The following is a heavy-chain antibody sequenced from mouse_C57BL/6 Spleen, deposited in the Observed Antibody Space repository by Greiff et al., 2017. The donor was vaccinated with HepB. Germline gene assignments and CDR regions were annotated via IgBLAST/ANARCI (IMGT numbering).Heavy chain of an antibody. J-gene: IGHJ2*01. CDR1: GYTFTSYW. CDR2: IYPGSGST. CDR3: ARGGTVVVDYFDY. D-gene: IGHD1-1*01. Sequence: VKLQQPGAELVKPGASVKMSCKASGYTFTSYWITWVKQRPGQGLEWIGDIYPGSGSTNYNEKFKSKATLTVDTSSSTAYMQLSSLTSEDSAVYYCARGGTVVVDYFDYWGQGTTLTVSS. V-gene: IGHV1-55*01.